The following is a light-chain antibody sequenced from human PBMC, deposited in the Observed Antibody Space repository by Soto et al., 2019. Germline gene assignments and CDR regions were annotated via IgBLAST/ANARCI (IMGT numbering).Light chain of an antibody. CDR3: SSYTSSSTYV. V-gene: IGLV2-14*01. CDR1: SSDVGGYNY. Sequence: QSALTQPASGSGSPGQSITISCTGTSSDVGGYNYVSWYQQHPGKAPKLMIYEVSNRPSGVSNRFSGSKSGNTASLTISGLQAEDGADYYCSSYTSSSTYVSGTGTSSPS. J-gene: IGLJ1*01. CDR2: EVS.